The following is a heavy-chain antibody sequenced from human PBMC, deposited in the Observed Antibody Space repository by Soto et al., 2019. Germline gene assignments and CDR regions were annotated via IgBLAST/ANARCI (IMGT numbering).Heavy chain of an antibody. J-gene: IGHJ4*02. CDR1: GFIFSDYA. V-gene: IGHV3-23*01. CDR2: FAGVDGAT. CDR3: ARVAGY. Sequence: GGSLRLSCAASGFIFSDYAMSWVRQAPGKGLEWVSTFAGVDGATYYADSVKGRFTISRDIFRNTLYLQMNSLRVEDTAVYYCARVAGYWGQGTLVTVSS.